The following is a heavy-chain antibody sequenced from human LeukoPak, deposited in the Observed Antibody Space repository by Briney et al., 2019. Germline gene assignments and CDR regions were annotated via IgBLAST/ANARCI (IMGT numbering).Heavy chain of an antibody. CDR2: IIPIFGTA. Sequence: ASVKVSCKASGGTFSSYAISWVRQAPGQGLEWMGGIIPIFGTANYAQKFQGRVTITADESTRTAYMELSRLRSEDTAVYYCVLNSRMVRDDAFDIWGQGTMVTVSS. D-gene: IGHD3-10*01. V-gene: IGHV1-69*01. CDR1: GGTFSSYA. J-gene: IGHJ3*02. CDR3: VLNSRMVRDDAFDI.